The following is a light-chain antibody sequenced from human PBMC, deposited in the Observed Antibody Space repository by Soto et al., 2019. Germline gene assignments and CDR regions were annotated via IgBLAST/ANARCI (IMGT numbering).Light chain of an antibody. CDR3: NSYTSSSTHV. CDR2: DVS. CDR1: ISDIGGYNY. Sequence: QSALTQPASVSGSPGQSITISCTGTISDIGGYNYVSWYQQHPGKAPKLMIYDVSKRPSGVSDRFSGYKSGNTASLTISGLQAEDEADYYCNSYTSSSTHVFGTGTKLTVL. J-gene: IGLJ1*01. V-gene: IGLV2-14*01.